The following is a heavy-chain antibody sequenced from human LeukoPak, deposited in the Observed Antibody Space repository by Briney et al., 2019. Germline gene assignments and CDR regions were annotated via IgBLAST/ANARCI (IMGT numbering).Heavy chain of an antibody. CDR1: GGSISSSSYH. CDR3: ARDRRDGFDY. J-gene: IGHJ4*02. CDR2: IYYSGST. V-gene: IGHV4-39*07. D-gene: IGHD5-24*01. Sequence: SETLSLTCTVSGGSISSSSYHWGWIRQPPGKGLEWIGSIYYSGSTYYNPSLKSRVTISVDTSKNQFSLKLSSVTAADTAVYYCARDRRDGFDYWGQGTLVTVSS.